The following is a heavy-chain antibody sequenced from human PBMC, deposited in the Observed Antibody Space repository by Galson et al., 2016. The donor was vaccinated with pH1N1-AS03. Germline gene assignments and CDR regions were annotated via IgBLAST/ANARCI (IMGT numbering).Heavy chain of an antibody. CDR3: ARESLLNYYLDL. J-gene: IGHJ2*01. Sequence: SLRLSCAASGFSFSASWMSWVRQAPGKGLEWVANIRQDGSEKYYVDSVEGRFTISRDNAKNSLYLQMNSLRDEDRAVYYCARESLLNYYLDLWGRGTLVTVSS. D-gene: IGHD2-8*01. CDR1: GFSFSASW. CDR2: IRQDGSEK. V-gene: IGHV3-7*03.